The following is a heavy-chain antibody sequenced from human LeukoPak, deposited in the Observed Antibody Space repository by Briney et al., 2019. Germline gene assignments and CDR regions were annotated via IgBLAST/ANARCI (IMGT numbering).Heavy chain of an antibody. CDR3: ARGERRYYDSSGYHSVDFDY. CDR1: GGSISSSSYY. D-gene: IGHD3-22*01. CDR2: IYYSGST. V-gene: IGHV4-39*07. Sequence: SETLSLTCTVSGGSISSSSYYWVWIRQPPGKGLEWIGSIYYSGSTYYNPSLKSRVTISVDTSKNQFSLKLSSVTAADTAVYYCARGERRYYDSSGYHSVDFDYWGQGTLVTVSS. J-gene: IGHJ4*02.